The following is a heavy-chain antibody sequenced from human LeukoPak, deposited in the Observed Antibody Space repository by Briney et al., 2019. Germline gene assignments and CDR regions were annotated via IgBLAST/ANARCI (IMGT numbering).Heavy chain of an antibody. D-gene: IGHD4-23*01. CDR1: GFTFSDYA. J-gene: IGHJ4*02. V-gene: IGHV3-23*01. CDR2: ISGSGVTT. CDR3: AKGLTNRLWYLDC. Sequence: GGSLRLSCAASGFTFSDYAMTWVRQGPVKGLERVSVISGSGVTTYYADSVKGRFTISRDNSKNTVYLQMNSLRAEDTATYYFAKGLTNRLWYLDCCGQGTLVTVSS.